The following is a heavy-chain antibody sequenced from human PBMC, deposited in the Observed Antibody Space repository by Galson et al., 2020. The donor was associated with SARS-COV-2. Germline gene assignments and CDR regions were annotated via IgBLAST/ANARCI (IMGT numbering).Heavy chain of an antibody. J-gene: IGHJ6*02. D-gene: IGHD3-22*01. CDR1: GGSISSSSYY. CDR2: VSYSGSI. Sequence: SETLSLTCYVSGGSISSSSYYWGWIRQPPGKGLEWIGSVSYSGSIYYNPSLKSRVTISVDTSKNQFSLKRNSVTAADTAVYYCARPKPHPSLYSSGPLGYYGMDVWGQGTTVTVSS. CDR3: ARPKPHPSLYSSGPLGYYGMDV. V-gene: IGHV4-39*01.